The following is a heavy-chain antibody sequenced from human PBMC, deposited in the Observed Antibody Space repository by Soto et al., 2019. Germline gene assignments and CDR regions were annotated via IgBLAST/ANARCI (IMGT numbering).Heavy chain of an antibody. CDR3: ARETLVLRYFDFDY. V-gene: IGHV1-69*08. CDR2: IIPILGIA. J-gene: IGHJ4*02. CDR1: GGTFSSYT. Sequence: QVQLVQSGAEVKKPGSSVKVSCKASGGTFSSYTISWVRQAPEQGLEWMGRIIPILGIANYAQKFQGRVTSTANKSTSKAYMELSSLRAEDTAVYYCARETLVLRYFDFDYWGQGTLVTVSS. D-gene: IGHD3-9*01.